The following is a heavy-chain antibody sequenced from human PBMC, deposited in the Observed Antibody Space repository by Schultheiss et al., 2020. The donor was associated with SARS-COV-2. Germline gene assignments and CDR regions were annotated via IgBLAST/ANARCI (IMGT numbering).Heavy chain of an antibody. V-gene: IGHV1-69*10. CDR2: IIPIFGIA. J-gene: IGHJ4*02. CDR3: ARGDSSGYYPHFDY. Sequence: SVKVSCKASGGTFSSYAISWVRQAPGQGLEWMGGIIPIFGIANYAQKFQGRVTITADKSTSTAYMEPSSLRSEDTAVYYCARGDSSGYYPHFDYWGQGTLVTVSS. D-gene: IGHD3-22*01. CDR1: GGTFSSYA.